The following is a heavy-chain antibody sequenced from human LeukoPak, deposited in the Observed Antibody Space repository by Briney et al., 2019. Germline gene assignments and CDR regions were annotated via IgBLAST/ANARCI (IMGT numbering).Heavy chain of an antibody. V-gene: IGHV1-18*01. CDR1: GYTFTSYG. J-gene: IGHJ4*02. CDR3: ARDALYGSGSTGGVIDY. D-gene: IGHD3-10*01. CDR2: ISAYNGNT. Sequence: ASVKVSCKASGYTFTSYGISWVRQAPGQGLEWMGWISAYNGNTNYAQKLQGRVTMTTDTSTSTAYMELRSLRSDDTAVYCCARDALYGSGSTGGVIDYWGQGTLVTVSS.